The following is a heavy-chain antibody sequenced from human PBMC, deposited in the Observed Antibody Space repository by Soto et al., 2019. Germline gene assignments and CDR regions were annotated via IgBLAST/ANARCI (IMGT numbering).Heavy chain of an antibody. J-gene: IGHJ6*02. CDR1: GGTFSSYA. CDR3: APGAIAAAVPYGMDV. V-gene: IGHV1-69*06. CDR2: IIPIFGTA. Sequence: SSVKVSCKASGGTFSSYAISWVRQAPGQGLEWMGGIIPIFGTANYAQKFQGRVTITADKSTSTAYMELSSLRSEDTAVYYCAPGAIAAAVPYGMDVWGQGTTVTVSS. D-gene: IGHD6-13*01.